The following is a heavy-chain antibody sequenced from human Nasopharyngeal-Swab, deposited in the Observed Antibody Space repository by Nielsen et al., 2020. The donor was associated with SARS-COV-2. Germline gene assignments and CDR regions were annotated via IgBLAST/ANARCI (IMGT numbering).Heavy chain of an antibody. CDR1: GYSFTSYW. V-gene: IGHV5-51*01. CDR3: ARQAHGDGYNF. Sequence: VEYLKISCQGSGYSFTSYWIGWVRQMPGKGLEWMGIIYPGDSDTRYSPSFQGQVTISADKSISTAYLQWSSLKASDTAMYYCARQAHGDGYNFWGQGTLVIVSS. CDR2: IYPGDSDT. D-gene: IGHD5-24*01. J-gene: IGHJ4*02.